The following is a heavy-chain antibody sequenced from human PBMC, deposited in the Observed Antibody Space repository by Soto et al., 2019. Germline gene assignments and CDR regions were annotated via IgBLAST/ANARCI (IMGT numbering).Heavy chain of an antibody. D-gene: IGHD1-26*01. CDR2: VSYDGST. V-gene: IGHV4-59*02. J-gene: IGHJ6*02. CDR1: GDSVSSYY. Sequence: QVQLQESGPGLVKPSETLSLTCSVSGDSVSSYYWSWIRQPPGKGLEWIGYVSYDGSTNYNPSLETRVTISIDTSKNRVSLTLHSVTAADTAVYHCARGRRSPTVYYGLDVWGQGTTVAVSS. CDR3: ARGRRSPTVYYGLDV.